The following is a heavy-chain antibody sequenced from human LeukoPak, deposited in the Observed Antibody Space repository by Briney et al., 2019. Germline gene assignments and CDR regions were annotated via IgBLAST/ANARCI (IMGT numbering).Heavy chain of an antibody. CDR1: GFTFSDYY. V-gene: IGHV3-11*01. J-gene: IGHJ4*02. CDR2: ISSSGSTI. Sequence: GGSLRLSCAASGFTFSDYYMSWIRQAPGKGLEWVSYISSSGSTIYYADSVKGRFTISRDNAKNSLYLQMNSLRAEDTAVYYCARAVHMAAAAGTSFDYWGQGTLVTVSS. D-gene: IGHD6-13*01. CDR3: ARAVHMAAAAGTSFDY.